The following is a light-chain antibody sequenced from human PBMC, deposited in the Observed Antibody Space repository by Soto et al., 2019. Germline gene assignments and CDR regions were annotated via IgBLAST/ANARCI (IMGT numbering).Light chain of an antibody. CDR2: EGG. J-gene: IGLJ1*01. V-gene: IGLV2-23*01. CDR3: GSSAPSRTFV. Sequence: QPASVSGSPGQSITISCTGSSSAVGSYRFVSWYQHHPGKVPKLIIYEGGKRPSGVSNRFSGSEPGNTASLTISGLQAEDEADYYCGSSAPSRTFVFGTGTKLTVL. CDR1: SSAVGSYRF.